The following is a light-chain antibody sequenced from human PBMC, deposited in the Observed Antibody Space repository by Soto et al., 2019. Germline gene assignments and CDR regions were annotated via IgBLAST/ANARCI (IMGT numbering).Light chain of an antibody. CDR3: AAWDDTLSGLYV. CDR1: SSNIGGNY. V-gene: IGLV1-47*01. J-gene: IGLJ1*01. CDR2: RNN. Sequence: QSVLTQPPSASGTPGQRVTISCSGSSSNIGGNYVYWYQQLPGAAPKLLIYRNNLRPSGVPDRFSGSKSGTSASLAISGLRSKDEADYYCAAWDDTLSGLYVFGTGTKVTVL.